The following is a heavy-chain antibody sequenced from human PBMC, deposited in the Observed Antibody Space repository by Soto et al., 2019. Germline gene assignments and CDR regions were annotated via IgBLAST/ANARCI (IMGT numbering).Heavy chain of an antibody. J-gene: IGHJ6*02. Sequence: QVQLQESGPGLVKPSQTLSLTCTVSGGSISSGGYYWSWIRQHPGKGLEWIGYIYYSGSTYYNPSIKCRVTTSVDTSKNQFSRKLSSVTAADTAVYYCARGGLGYCSGGSCYSAELSRYYYGMDVWGQGTTVTVSS. CDR1: GGSISSGGYY. CDR2: IYYSGST. CDR3: ARGGLGYCSGGSCYSAELSRYYYGMDV. V-gene: IGHV4-31*03. D-gene: IGHD2-15*01.